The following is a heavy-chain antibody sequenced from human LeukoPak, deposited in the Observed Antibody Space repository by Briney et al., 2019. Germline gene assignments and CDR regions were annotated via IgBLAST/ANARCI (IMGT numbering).Heavy chain of an antibody. CDR3: AKSGGATKAFDI. CDR2: ISYDGSNK. V-gene: IGHV3-30*18. CDR1: GFTFSSYG. Sequence: GRSLRLSCVASGFTFSSYGMHWVRQAPGKGLEWVAVISYDGSNKYYADSVKGRFTISRDNSKNTLYLQMNSLRAEDTAVYYCAKSGGATKAFDIWGQGTMVTVSS. D-gene: IGHD1-26*01. J-gene: IGHJ3*02.